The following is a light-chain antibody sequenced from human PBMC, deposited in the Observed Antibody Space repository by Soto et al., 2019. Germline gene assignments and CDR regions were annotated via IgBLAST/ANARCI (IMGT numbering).Light chain of an antibody. J-gene: IGLJ1*01. V-gene: IGLV2-14*03. Sequence: QSALTQPASVSGSPGQSITISCTGTNSDIGGYNYVSWYQQHPGKAPKLMIFDVTNRPSGVSDRFSGSKSGNTASLTISGLQAEDEADYYCSSYSTITLEVFGPGTKLTVL. CDR3: SSYSTITLEV. CDR2: DVT. CDR1: NSDIGGYNY.